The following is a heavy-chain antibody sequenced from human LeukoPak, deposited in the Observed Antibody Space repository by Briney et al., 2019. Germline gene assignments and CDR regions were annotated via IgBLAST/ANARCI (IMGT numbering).Heavy chain of an antibody. CDR2: IIPILGIA. V-gene: IGHV1-69*04. CDR1: GGTFTSYA. J-gene: IGHJ4*02. D-gene: IGHD6-19*01. CDR3: ARVSSGRDY. Sequence: SVKVSCKASGGTFTSYAISWVRQAPGQGLEWMGRIIPILGIANYAQKFQGRVTITADKSTSTAYMELSSLRSEDTAVYYCARVSSGRDYWGQGTLVTVSS.